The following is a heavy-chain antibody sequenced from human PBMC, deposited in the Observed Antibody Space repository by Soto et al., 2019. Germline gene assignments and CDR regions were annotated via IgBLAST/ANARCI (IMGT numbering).Heavy chain of an antibody. Sequence: GASVKVSCKASGYTFTSYAMDWVRQAPGQGLEWMGWISAYNGNTNYAQKLQGRVTMTTDTSTSTAYMELRSLRSDDTAVYYCARDLWGGYATYYYYYGMDVWGQGTTVTVSS. J-gene: IGHJ6*02. CDR3: ARDLWGGYATYYYYYGMDV. CDR1: GYTFTSYA. CDR2: ISAYNGNT. D-gene: IGHD5-12*01. V-gene: IGHV1-18*01.